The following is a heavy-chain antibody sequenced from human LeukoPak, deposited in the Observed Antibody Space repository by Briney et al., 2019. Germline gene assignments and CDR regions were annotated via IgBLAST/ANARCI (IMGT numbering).Heavy chain of an antibody. V-gene: IGHV3-21*01. CDR2: ISSSSSYI. J-gene: IGHJ4*02. CDR1: GFTFSSYS. CDR3: ATSHLRGYSYGSRDY. Sequence: PGGSLRLSCAASGFTFSSYSMNWVRQAPGKGLEWVSSISSSSSYIYYADSVKGRFTISRDNAKNSLYLQMNSLRAEDTAVYYCATSHLRGYSYGSRDYWGQGTLVTVSS. D-gene: IGHD5-18*01.